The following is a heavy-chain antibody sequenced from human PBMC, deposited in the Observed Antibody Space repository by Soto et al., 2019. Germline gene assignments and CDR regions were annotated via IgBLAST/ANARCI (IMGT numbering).Heavy chain of an antibody. Sequence: EVQLVESGGGLVKPGESLRLSCAASGFTFTNAWMNWVRQAPGKGPEWVGRVKTKADGGTTDYAAPAKARFTISRDDSINTVYLQMNSLKIEDTAVYYCTSRIRTTNDYWGQGTLVTVSS. D-gene: IGHD1-1*01. J-gene: IGHJ4*02. CDR3: TSRIRTTNDY. V-gene: IGHV3-15*07. CDR2: VKTKADGGTT. CDR1: GFTFTNAW.